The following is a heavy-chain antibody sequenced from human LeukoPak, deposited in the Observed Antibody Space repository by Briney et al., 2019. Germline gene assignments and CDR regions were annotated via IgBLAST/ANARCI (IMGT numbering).Heavy chain of an antibody. D-gene: IGHD2-8*02. Sequence: GGSLRLSCAASGYTFSSYWMHWVRQAPGKGLVWVSRINSDGSSTSYADSVKGRHTISRDNAKNTLYLQMNSLRAEDTAVYYCAREEAVLCYFDYWGQGTLVTVSS. V-gene: IGHV3-74*01. CDR1: GYTFSSYW. CDR3: AREEAVLCYFDY. CDR2: INSDGSST. J-gene: IGHJ4*02.